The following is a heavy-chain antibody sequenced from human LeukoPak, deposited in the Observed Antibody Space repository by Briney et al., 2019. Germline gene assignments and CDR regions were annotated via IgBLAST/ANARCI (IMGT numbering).Heavy chain of an antibody. D-gene: IGHD3-22*01. V-gene: IGHV3-33*01. CDR1: GFTFSSYG. CDR2: IWYDGSNK. J-gene: IGHJ4*02. Sequence: PGRSLRLSCAASGFTFSSYGMHWVRQAPDKGVEWVAVIWYDGSNKYYADSVKGRSTISRDSSKNRLYLQMNSLRAEDTAVYYCARNYYDSSGYYYHDYWGQGTLVTVSS. CDR3: ARNYYDSSGYYYHDY.